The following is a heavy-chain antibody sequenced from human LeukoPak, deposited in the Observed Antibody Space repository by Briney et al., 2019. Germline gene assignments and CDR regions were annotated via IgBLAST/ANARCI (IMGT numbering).Heavy chain of an antibody. CDR1: GGTFSSYA. J-gene: IGHJ4*02. Sequence: SVKVSCKASGGTFSSYAISWVRQAPGQGLEWMGRIIPILGMANYAQKFQGRVTITADKSTSTAYMELSSLRSEDTAVYYCARGKYQLIPYYFDYWGQGTLVTVSS. V-gene: IGHV1-69*04. CDR2: IIPILGMA. CDR3: ARGKYQLIPYYFDY. D-gene: IGHD2-2*01.